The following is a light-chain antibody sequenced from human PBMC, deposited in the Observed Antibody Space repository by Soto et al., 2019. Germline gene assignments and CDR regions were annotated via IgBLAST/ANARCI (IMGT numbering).Light chain of an antibody. CDR3: SSYTSGSRYV. J-gene: IGLJ1*01. Sequence: QSALTQPASVSGSPGQSITISCTGTSSDVGGYNYVSWYQQHPGKAPKLMIYEVSNRPSGVSNRFSGSKSGNTASLTISGPQAEDGADYYCSSYTSGSRYVFGTGTKVTVL. CDR1: SSDVGGYNY. V-gene: IGLV2-14*01. CDR2: EVS.